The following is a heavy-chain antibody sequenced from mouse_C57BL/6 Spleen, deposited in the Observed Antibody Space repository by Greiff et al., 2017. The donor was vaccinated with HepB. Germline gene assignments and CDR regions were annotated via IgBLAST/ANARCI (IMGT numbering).Heavy chain of an antibody. J-gene: IGHJ1*03. V-gene: IGHV1-42*01. CDR3: ERGGGGYFDV. CDR1: GYSFTGYY. Sequence: VQLQQSGPELVKPGASVKISCKASGYSFTGYYMNWVKQSPEKSLEWIGEINPSTGGTTYNQKFKAKATLTVDKSSSTAYMQLRSLTSEDSAVYWCERGGGGYFDVWGTGTTVTVSS. CDR2: INPSTGGT.